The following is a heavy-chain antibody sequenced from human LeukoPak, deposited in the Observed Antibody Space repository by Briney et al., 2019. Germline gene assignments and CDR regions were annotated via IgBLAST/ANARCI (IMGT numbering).Heavy chain of an antibody. J-gene: IGHJ6*02. Sequence: PGRSLRLSCAASGFTFSSYGMHWVRQAPGKGLEWVAVIYSGGYTYYADSVKGRFTISKDNSKNTLYLQMNSLRAEDTAVYYCARENILWFGESPNYYGMDVWGQGTTVTVSS. D-gene: IGHD3-10*01. V-gene: IGHV3-66*01. CDR3: ARENILWFGESPNYYGMDV. CDR1: GFTFSSYG. CDR2: IYSGGYT.